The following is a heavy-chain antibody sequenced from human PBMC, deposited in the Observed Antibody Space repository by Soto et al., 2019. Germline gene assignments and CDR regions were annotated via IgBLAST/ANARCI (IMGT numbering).Heavy chain of an antibody. CDR3: AREVRYSGYLSHDY. J-gene: IGHJ4*02. V-gene: IGHV3-11*01. D-gene: IGHD5-12*01. Sequence: GGSLRLSCAASGFTFSDYYMSWVRQAPGKGLEWVSYISSSGSTIYYADSVKGRFTISRDNAKNSLYLQMNSLRAEDTAVYYCAREVRYSGYLSHDYWGQGTLVTVSS. CDR1: GFTFSDYY. CDR2: ISSSGSTI.